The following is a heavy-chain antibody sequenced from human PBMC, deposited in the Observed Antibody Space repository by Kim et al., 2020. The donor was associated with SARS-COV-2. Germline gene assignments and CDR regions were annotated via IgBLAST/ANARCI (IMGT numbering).Heavy chain of an antibody. CDR1: GGSFSGYY. Sequence: SETLSLTCAVYGGSFSGYYWSWIRQPPGKGLEWIGEIYHSGSTNYNPSLKSRLTISVDTSKNQFSLKLSSVTAADTAVYYCARGPRQWLSRHYSYYMDVWRKGTTVTVSS. CDR3: ARGPRQWLSRHYSYYMDV. V-gene: IGHV4-34*01. D-gene: IGHD6-19*01. J-gene: IGHJ6*03. CDR2: IYHSGST.